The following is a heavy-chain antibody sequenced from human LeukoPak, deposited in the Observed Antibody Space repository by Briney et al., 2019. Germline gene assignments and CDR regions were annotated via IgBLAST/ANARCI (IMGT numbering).Heavy chain of an antibody. CDR3: ARKELLWFGDPNWYFDL. Sequence: GGSLRLSCAASGFTFSDQSMNWVRQAPGKGLEWVSSISANSLHIFYADSVKGRFTISRDNAKNSLYLQMNSLRAEDTAVYYCARKELLWFGDPNWYFDLWGRGTLVTVSS. CDR2: ISANSLHI. CDR1: GFTFSDQS. J-gene: IGHJ2*01. D-gene: IGHD3-10*01. V-gene: IGHV3-21*01.